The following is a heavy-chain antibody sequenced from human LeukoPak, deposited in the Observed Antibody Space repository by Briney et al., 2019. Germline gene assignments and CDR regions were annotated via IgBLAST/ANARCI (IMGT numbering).Heavy chain of an antibody. CDR3: AKVSYYYDSSGSY. CDR2: IRYDGSNK. CDR1: GFTFSSYG. J-gene: IGHJ4*02. V-gene: IGHV3-30*02. D-gene: IGHD3-22*01. Sequence: GGSLSLSCAASGFTFSSYGMHWVRQAPGKGLEWVAFIRYDGSNKYYADSVKGRFTISRDNSKNTLYLQMNSLRAEDTAVYYCAKVSYYYDSSGSYWGQGTLVTVSS.